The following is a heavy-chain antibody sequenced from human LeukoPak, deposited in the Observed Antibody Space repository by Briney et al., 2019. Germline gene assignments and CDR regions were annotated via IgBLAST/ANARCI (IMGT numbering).Heavy chain of an antibody. J-gene: IGHJ4*02. CDR2: ISSSSSYI. D-gene: IGHD1-14*01. CDR1: GFTFSSYD. V-gene: IGHV3-21*04. Sequence: GGSLRLSCAASGFTFSSYDMSWVRQAPGKGLEWVSSISSSSSYIYYADSVKGRFTISRDNAKNSLYLQMNSLRAEDTAVYYCAKPARTDYADYWGQGTLVTVSS. CDR3: AKPARTDYADY.